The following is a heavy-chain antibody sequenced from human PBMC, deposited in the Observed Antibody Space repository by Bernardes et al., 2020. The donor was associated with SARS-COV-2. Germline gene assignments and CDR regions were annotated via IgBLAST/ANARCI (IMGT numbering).Heavy chain of an antibody. CDR1: GFTFSSYG. Sequence: GGSLRLSCAASGFTFSSYGMHWVRQAPGKGLEWVAVIWYDGSNKYYADSVKGRFTISRDNSKNTLYLQMNSLRAEDTAVYYCAQRGSGGSCYSWGQGTLVTVSS. CDR2: IWYDGSNK. CDR3: AQRGSGGSCYS. J-gene: IGHJ4*02. V-gene: IGHV3-33*08. D-gene: IGHD2-15*01.